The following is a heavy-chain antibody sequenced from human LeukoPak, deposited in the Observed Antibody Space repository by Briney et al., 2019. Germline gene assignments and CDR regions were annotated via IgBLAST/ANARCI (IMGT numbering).Heavy chain of an antibody. J-gene: IGHJ5*02. CDR1: GFTFDDYA. CDR2: ISWNSGSI. D-gene: IGHD2-15*01. CDR3: TTDHAGLPHH. Sequence: GGSLRLSCAASGFTFDDYAMHWVRQAPGKGLEWVSGISWNSGSIGYADSVKGRFTISRDNAKNSLYLQMNSLKTEDTALYYCTTDHAGLPHHWGQGTLVTVSS. V-gene: IGHV3-9*01.